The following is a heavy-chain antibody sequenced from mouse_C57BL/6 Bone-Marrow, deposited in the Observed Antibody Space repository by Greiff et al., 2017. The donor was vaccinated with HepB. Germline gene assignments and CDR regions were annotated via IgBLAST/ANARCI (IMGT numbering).Heavy chain of an antibody. Sequence: EVQLQESGGGLVKPGGSLKLSCAASGFTFSDYGMHWVRQAPEKGLEWVAYISSGSSTIYYADTVKGRFTISRDNAKNTLFLQMTSLRSEDTAMYYCARWITTVVAHYAMDYWGQGTSVTVSS. CDR1: GFTFSDYG. J-gene: IGHJ4*01. D-gene: IGHD1-1*01. CDR3: ARWITTVVAHYAMDY. V-gene: IGHV5-17*01. CDR2: ISSGSSTI.